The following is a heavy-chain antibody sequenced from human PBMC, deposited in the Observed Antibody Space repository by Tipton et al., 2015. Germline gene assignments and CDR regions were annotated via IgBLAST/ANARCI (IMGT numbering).Heavy chain of an antibody. V-gene: IGHV4-39*01. CDR1: GGSISSSSYY. CDR2: IYYSGNT. Sequence: TLSLTCTVSGGSISSSSYYWGWIRQPPGRGLEWIGTIYYSGNTYYNPSLKSRVTISVDTSKNQFSLKRSSVTAADTAVYYCARLPPPELRYFDWLSHFDYWGQGTVVTVSS. J-gene: IGHJ4*02. CDR3: ARLPPPELRYFDWLSHFDY. D-gene: IGHD3-9*01.